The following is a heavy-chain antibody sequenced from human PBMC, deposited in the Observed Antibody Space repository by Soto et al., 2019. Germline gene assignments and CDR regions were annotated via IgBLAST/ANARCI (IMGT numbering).Heavy chain of an antibody. CDR2: INHVGGT. J-gene: IGHJ5*02. Sequence: SETPSLTXAVYGGFLSESYWTWIRQPPGKGLEWIGEINHVGGTNYNPSLKSRVTMSVDTSQNQFSLRLISVTAADTAMYFCVRIRYQLPSSVLWLDPWGQGTPVTVSS. D-gene: IGHD3-16*01. CDR3: VRIRYQLPSSVLWLDP. CDR1: GGFLSESY. V-gene: IGHV4-34*01.